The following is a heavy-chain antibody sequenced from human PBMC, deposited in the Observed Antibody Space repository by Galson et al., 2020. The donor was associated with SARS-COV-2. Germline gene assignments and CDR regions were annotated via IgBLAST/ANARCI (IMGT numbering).Heavy chain of an antibody. CDR1: GFTFSNYA. Sequence: GESLKISCAASGFTFSNYAMNWPRQAPGKRLEWVSGISGSGSTTYYAGSGKGRFTISRDNSQNTLYLQMNSLRAEDTAIYYCAKRHRDSSGFDYWGQGARVTVSS. J-gene: IGHJ4*02. CDR3: AKRHRDSSGFDY. V-gene: IGHV3-23*01. CDR2: ISGSGSTT. D-gene: IGHD3-22*01.